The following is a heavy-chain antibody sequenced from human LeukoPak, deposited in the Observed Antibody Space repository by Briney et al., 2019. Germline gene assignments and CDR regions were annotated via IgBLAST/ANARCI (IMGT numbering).Heavy chain of an antibody. CDR1: GLTFSSYD. CDR2: IGTAGDT. Sequence: HPGGSLRLSCAASGLTFSSYDMHWVRQATGKGLEWVSAIGTAGDTYYPGSVKGRFTISRENAKNSLYLQMNSLRAGDTAVYYCARGITMVRGVIIQDNWFDPWGQGTLVTVSS. D-gene: IGHD3-10*01. J-gene: IGHJ5*02. V-gene: IGHV3-13*01. CDR3: ARGITMVRGVIIQDNWFDP.